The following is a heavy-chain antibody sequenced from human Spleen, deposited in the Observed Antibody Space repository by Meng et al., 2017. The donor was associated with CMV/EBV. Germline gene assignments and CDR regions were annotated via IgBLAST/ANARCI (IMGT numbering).Heavy chain of an antibody. J-gene: IGHJ4*02. Sequence: HLVGAGGGVIVPGECLELSCAASGFTVRSNYMSWVRQAPGKGLEWVSVIYSGGRTYYADSVKGRFTISRDNSKNTLYLQMNSLRAEDTAVYYCARGQEQQGFDYWGQGTLVTVSS. CDR2: IYSGGRT. CDR1: GFTVRSNY. V-gene: IGHV3-53*01. CDR3: ARGQEQQGFDY. D-gene: IGHD1-26*01.